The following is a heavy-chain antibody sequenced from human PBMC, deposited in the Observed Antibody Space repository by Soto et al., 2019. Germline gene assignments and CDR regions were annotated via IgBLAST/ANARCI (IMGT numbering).Heavy chain of an antibody. D-gene: IGHD6-13*01. Sequence: PRGSLRLSCASSVFTFSSYAMSWVRQAPGKGLEWVSAISGSGGSTYYADSVKGRFTISRDNSKNTLYLQMNSLRAEDTAVYYCAKDQYAEAAGFFDYWGQGTMVNVSS. CDR1: VFTFSSYA. CDR2: ISGSGGST. J-gene: IGHJ4*02. CDR3: AKDQYAEAAGFFDY. V-gene: IGHV3-23*01.